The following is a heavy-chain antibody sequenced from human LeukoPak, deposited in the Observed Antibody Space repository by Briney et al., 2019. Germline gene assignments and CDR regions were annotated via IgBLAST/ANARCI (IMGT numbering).Heavy chain of an antibody. CDR3: ARSVGTYWSYFFDY. Sequence: SETLSLTCTVSGGSISSFHWNWPRQSPGRGLEWIGYIYGGGVTNYNPSLRFRVTMSIDTSKNKFSLNLKSVTAEDTAVYYCARSVGTYWSYFFDYWGQGTLVTVSS. CDR2: IYGGGVT. D-gene: IGHD1-26*01. J-gene: IGHJ4*02. V-gene: IGHV4-59*01. CDR1: GGSISSFH.